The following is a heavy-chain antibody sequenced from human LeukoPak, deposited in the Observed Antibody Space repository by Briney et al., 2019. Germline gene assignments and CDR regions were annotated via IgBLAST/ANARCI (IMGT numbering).Heavy chain of an antibody. CDR3: ARGPRYNWNYGGWFDP. J-gene: IGHJ5*02. D-gene: IGHD1-7*01. CDR1: GYTFISYD. V-gene: IGHV1-8*03. CDR2: MNPNSGNT. Sequence: ASVKVSCKASGYTFISYDINWVRQATGQGLEWMGWMNPNSGNTGYAQKFQGRVTITRNTSISIAYMELSSLISEDTAVYYCARGPRYNWNYGGWFDPWGQGSLVTVSS.